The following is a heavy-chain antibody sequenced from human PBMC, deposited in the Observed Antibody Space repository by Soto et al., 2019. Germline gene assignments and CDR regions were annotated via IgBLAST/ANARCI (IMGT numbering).Heavy chain of an antibody. CDR1: GFSIRRSA. CDR3: ARDLQAGTDNVNWFAP. V-gene: IGHV3-30*04. J-gene: IGHJ5*02. CDR2: IAYDGSNR. D-gene: IGHD1-1*01. Sequence: QVQLVESGGGVVQPGRSLRLSCAASGFSIRRSAMHWVRQAPGKGLEWVAVIAYDGSNRWYADSAKGRFTISRDNSKNTVYLQMSSLRGEDTAVYYCARDLQAGTDNVNWFAPWGQGTLVIVSS.